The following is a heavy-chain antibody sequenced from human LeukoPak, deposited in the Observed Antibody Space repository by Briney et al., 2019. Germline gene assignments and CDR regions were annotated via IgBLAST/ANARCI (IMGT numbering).Heavy chain of an antibody. CDR1: GASISSSPSF. V-gene: IGHV4-39*01. D-gene: IGHD4-17*01. CDR2: IYYSGTT. Sequence: SETLSLTCTVSGASISSSPSFWGWIRQPPGKGLEWIGSIYYSGTTYYNPSLKSRVTISIDTSKNQFSLMLTSVTAADTAVYYCARGGGLTTVTENYFDYWGQGTLVTVSS. CDR3: ARGGGLTTVTENYFDY. J-gene: IGHJ4*02.